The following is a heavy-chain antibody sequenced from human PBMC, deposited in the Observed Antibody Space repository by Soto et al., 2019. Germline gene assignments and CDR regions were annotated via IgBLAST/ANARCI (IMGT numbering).Heavy chain of an antibody. CDR1: GGSISSGGYY. V-gene: IGHV4-31*03. Sequence: SETLSLTCTVSGGSISSGGYYWSWIRQHPGKGLEWIGYIYYSGSTYYNPSLKRRVTISVDTSKNPFSLKLSSVTAADTAVYYCARGCLVNGLCYRWGGYYGMDVWGQGTTVTVSS. CDR3: ARGCLVNGLCYRWGGYYGMDV. CDR2: IYYSGST. D-gene: IGHD2-8*01. J-gene: IGHJ6*02.